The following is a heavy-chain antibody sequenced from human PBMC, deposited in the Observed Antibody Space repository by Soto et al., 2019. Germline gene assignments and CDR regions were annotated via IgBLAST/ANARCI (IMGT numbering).Heavy chain of an antibody. CDR1: GYTLTELS. J-gene: IGHJ4*02. CDR3: ATYLNGDYHFDY. V-gene: IGHV1-24*01. Sequence: GASVKVSCKVSGYTLTELSMHWVRQAPGKGLEWMGGFDPEDGETIYAQKFQGRVTMTEDTSTDTAYMELSSLRSEDTAVYYCATYLNGDYHFDYWGQGTLVTVSS. D-gene: IGHD4-17*01. CDR2: FDPEDGET.